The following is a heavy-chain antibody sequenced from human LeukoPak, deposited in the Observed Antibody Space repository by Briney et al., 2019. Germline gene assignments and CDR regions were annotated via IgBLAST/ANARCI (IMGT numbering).Heavy chain of an antibody. Sequence: GGSLRLSCAASGFTFSSYSMNWVRQAPGKGLEWVSSISSSSSYIYYADSVKGRFTISRDNAKNSLYLQMNSLIAEDTAVYYCARRGWQSLESSGFFFDYWGQGALVTVSS. V-gene: IGHV3-21*01. CDR2: ISSSSSYI. CDR1: GFTFSSYS. J-gene: IGHJ4*02. CDR3: ARRGWQSLESSGFFFDY. D-gene: IGHD3-22*01.